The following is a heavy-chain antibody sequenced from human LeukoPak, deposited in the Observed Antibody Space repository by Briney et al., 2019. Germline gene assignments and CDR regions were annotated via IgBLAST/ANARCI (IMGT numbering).Heavy chain of an antibody. CDR1: GGSFSNYY. CDR2: INHSGSI. Sequence: SETLSLTCAVYGGSFSNYYWSWIRQSPGKGLDWIGEINHSGSINYNPSLKSRFTISVDTSKNQFSLKLSSVTAADTAVYYCARGMGYFDSSGYYHDYGMDVWGQGTTVTVSS. J-gene: IGHJ6*02. V-gene: IGHV4-34*01. CDR3: ARGMGYFDSSGYYHDYGMDV. D-gene: IGHD3-22*01.